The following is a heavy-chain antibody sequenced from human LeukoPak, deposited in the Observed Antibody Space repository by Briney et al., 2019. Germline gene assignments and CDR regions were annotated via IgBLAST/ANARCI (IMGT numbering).Heavy chain of an antibody. CDR2: VHPNSGNT. CDR1: GYPFTTWE. V-gene: IGHV1-8*01. D-gene: IGHD1-14*01. Sequence: ASVKVSCRTSGYPFTTWEINWVRQAAGQGLEWMGWVHPNSGNTAYAQKFQGRVTMTRDTSISTAYMELSGLRFDDTAVYFCARGPRNDPWGQGTLVTVSS. CDR3: ARGPRNDP. J-gene: IGHJ5*02.